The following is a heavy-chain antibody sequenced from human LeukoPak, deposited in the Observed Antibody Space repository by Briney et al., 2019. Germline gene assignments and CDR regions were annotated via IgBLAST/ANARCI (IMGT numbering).Heavy chain of an antibody. CDR3: ARVPRYSGYDSEYYFDY. CDR1: GDSVSSNSAA. Sequence: SQTLSLTCAISGDSVSSNSAAWNWIRQSPSRGLEWPGRTYYRSKWYNDYAVSVKSRITINPDTSKNQFSLQLNSVTPEDTAVYYCARVPRYSGYDSEYYFDYWGQGTLVTVSS. J-gene: IGHJ4*02. CDR2: TYYRSKWYN. D-gene: IGHD5-12*01. V-gene: IGHV6-1*01.